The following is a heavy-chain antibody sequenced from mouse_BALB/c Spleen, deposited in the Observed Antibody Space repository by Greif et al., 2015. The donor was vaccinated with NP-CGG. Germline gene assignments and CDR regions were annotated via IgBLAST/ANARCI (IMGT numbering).Heavy chain of an antibody. V-gene: IGHV1-69*02. CDR3: ARHDGYAMDY. CDR2: IDPSDSYT. Sequence: QVHVKQSGAELVKPGASVKLSCKASGYTFTSYWMHWVKQRPGQGLEWIGEIDPSDSYTNYNQKFKGKATLTVDKSSSTAYMQLSSLTSEDSAVYYCARHDGYAMDYWGQGTSVTVSS. D-gene: IGHD2-12*01. CDR1: GYTFTSYW. J-gene: IGHJ4*01.